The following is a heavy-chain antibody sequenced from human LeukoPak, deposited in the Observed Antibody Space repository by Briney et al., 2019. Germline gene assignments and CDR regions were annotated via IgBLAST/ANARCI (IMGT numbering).Heavy chain of an antibody. V-gene: IGHV4-59*12. CDR3: ARDPRNYGDYPN. Sequence: SETLSLTCTVSGGSISSYYWSWIRQPPGKGLEWIGYIYYSGSTNYNPSLKSRVTMSVDTSKDQFSLKLSSVTAADTAVYYCARDPRNYGDYPNWGQGTLVTVSS. J-gene: IGHJ4*02. D-gene: IGHD4-17*01. CDR1: GGSISSYY. CDR2: IYYSGST.